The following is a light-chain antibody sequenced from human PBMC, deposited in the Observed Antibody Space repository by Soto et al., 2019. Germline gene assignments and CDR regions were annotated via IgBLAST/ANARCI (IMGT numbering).Light chain of an antibody. J-gene: IGKJ2*01. V-gene: IGKV1-5*01. CDR3: HQYNSY. CDR2: DAS. CDR1: ESIATW. Sequence: DVHMTQSPSTLSASVGDRVTITCRASESIATWLAWYQQKPGKAPKLLIYDASRLEDGVPPRFSGGGSGTEFTLTISGLQPEEFATYYCHQYNSYFGQGTKLEL.